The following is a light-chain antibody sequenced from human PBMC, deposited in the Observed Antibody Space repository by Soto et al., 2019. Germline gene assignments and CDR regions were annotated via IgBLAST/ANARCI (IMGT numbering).Light chain of an antibody. J-gene: IGKJ1*01. CDR1: QTIDSW. Sequence: DIQMTQSPSTLSASVGDRVTIICRASQTIDSWLAWYQQRPGKPPNLLIYKASTLASGVPSRFSGSRSGTEFTLTINSLQPDDFATYYCQQYHIYSGTFGQGTKVDIK. CDR3: QQYHIYSGT. CDR2: KAS. V-gene: IGKV1-5*03.